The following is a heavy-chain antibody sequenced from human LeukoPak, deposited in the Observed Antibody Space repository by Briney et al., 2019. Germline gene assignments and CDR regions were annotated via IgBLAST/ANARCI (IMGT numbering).Heavy chain of an antibody. D-gene: IGHD3-22*01. CDR1: GYTFTSYA. Sequence: ASVKVSCKASGYTFTSYAMHWVRQAPGQRLEWMGWINAGNGNTKYSQEFQGRVTITRDTSASTAYMELSSLRSEDMAVYYCARQVYDSSGYYNVDFVYWGQGTLVTVSS. CDR3: ARQVYDSSGYYNVDFVY. CDR2: INAGNGNT. J-gene: IGHJ4*02. V-gene: IGHV1-3*03.